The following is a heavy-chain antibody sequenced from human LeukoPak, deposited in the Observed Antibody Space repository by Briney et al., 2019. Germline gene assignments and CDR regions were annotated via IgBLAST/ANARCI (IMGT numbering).Heavy chain of an antibody. CDR2: ISGGGGST. V-gene: IGHV3-23*01. D-gene: IGHD3-10*01. J-gene: IGHJ4*02. CDR1: RFTFSPYS. CDR3: ATDRFSGTMIRGVTIDY. Sequence: GGSLRLSYAASRFTFSPYSTAWARQAPAKGLEWVSAISGGGGSTYYADSVKGRFTISRDNSKNTLYLQMNSLRAEDPAVYYSATDRFSGTMIRGVTIDYWGQGTLVTVSS.